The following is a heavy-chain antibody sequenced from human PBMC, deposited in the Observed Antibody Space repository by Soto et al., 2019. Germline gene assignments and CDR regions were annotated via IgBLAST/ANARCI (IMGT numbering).Heavy chain of an antibody. D-gene: IGHD3-10*01. CDR1: GGSFSGYY. CDR3: AGGYGRNFDY. J-gene: IGHJ4*02. CDR2: INHSGST. V-gene: IGHV4-34*01. Sequence: QVQLQQWGAGLLKPSETLSLTCAIYGGSFSGYYWSWLRQPPGKGLEWIGEINHSGSTNYNPSLXRXVXIXXDTSKNKFSLKLSSVTAADTAVYYCAGGYGRNFDYWGQGTLVTVSS.